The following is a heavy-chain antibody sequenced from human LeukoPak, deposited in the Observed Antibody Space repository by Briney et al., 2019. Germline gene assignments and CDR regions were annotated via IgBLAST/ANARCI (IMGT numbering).Heavy chain of an antibody. V-gene: IGHV3-7*01. CDR1: GFTFRRYW. CDR3: ATDQDHGYFRQ. J-gene: IGHJ1*01. Sequence: GGSLRLSCVASGFTFRRYWMTWVRQAPGKKPEWVANIKEDGSEKYYDDSVRGRFTISRDNAKNTLYLDMNSLRAEDTAVFYCATDQDHGYFRQWGQGTLVTVSS. D-gene: IGHD3-22*01. CDR2: IKEDGSEK.